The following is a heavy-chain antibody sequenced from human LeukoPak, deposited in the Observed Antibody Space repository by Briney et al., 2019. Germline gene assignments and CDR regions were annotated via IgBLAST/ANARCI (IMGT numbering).Heavy chain of an antibody. D-gene: IGHD5-18*01. CDR2: IYYSGST. J-gene: IGHJ5*02. CDR3: ARGPRGYSYANWFDP. Sequence: KPSETLSLTCTVSGGSISSYYWSWIRQPPGKGLEWIGYIYYSGSTSYNPSLKSRVTISVDTSKKQFSLKLSSVTAADTAVYYCARGPRGYSYANWFDPWGQGTLVTVSS. CDR1: GGSISSYY. V-gene: IGHV4-59*12.